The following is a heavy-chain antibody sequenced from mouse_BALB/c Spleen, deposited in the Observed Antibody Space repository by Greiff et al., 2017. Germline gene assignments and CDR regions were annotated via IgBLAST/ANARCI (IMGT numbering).Heavy chain of an antibody. CDR1: GFNINDYY. CDR3: KDLRYAMDY. CDR2: IDPENGDT. J-gene: IGHJ4*01. D-gene: IGHD5-1*01. V-gene: IGHV14-4*02. Sequence: EVQLQQSGAELVRSGASVKLSCTASGFNINDYYMHWVKQRPEQGLEWIGWIDPENGDTEYAPKFQGKATMTADTSSNTAYLQLSSLTSEDTAVYCCKDLRYAMDYWGQGTSVTVSS.